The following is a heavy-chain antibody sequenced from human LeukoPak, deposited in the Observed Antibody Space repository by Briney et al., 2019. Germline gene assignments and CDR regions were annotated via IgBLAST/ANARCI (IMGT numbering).Heavy chain of an antibody. CDR1: GYTFTSYD. D-gene: IGHD3-3*02. J-gene: IGHJ3*02. CDR2: MNPNSGNT. CDR3: ASHFRYDAFDI. Sequence: ASVKVSCKASGYTFTSYDINWVRQATGQGLEWMGWMNPNSGNTGYAQKFQGRVTITRSTSISTAYMELSSLRSEDTAVYYCASHFRYDAFDIWGQGTMVTVSS. V-gene: IGHV1-8*03.